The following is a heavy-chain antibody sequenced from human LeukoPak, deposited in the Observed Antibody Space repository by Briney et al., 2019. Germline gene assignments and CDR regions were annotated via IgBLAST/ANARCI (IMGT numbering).Heavy chain of an antibody. D-gene: IGHD1-1*01. V-gene: IGHV3-23*01. CDR3: AKGQTTRDYYYYYMDV. CDR2: ISGSGGST. CDR1: GFAFSSYA. Sequence: GGSLRLSCAASGFAFSSYAMSWVRQAPGKGLEWVSAISGSGGSTYYADSVKGRFTISRDNSKNTLYLQMNSLRAEDTAVYYCAKGQTTRDYYYYYMDVWGKGTTVTVSS. J-gene: IGHJ6*03.